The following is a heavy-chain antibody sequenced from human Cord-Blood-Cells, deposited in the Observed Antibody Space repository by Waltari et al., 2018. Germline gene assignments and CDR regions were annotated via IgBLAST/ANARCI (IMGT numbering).Heavy chain of an antibody. D-gene: IGHD5-12*01. CDR2: INPNSGGT. Sequence: QVQLVQSGAEVKKPGASVKVSCQASGYTFTGYYMHRVRQAPGQGLEWMGWINPNSGGTNYAQKFQGRVTMTRDTSISTAYMELSRLRSDDTAVYYCARVGRGYSGYDDAFDIWGQGTMVTVSS. CDR1: GYTFTGYY. CDR3: ARVGRGYSGYDDAFDI. V-gene: IGHV1-2*02. J-gene: IGHJ3*02.